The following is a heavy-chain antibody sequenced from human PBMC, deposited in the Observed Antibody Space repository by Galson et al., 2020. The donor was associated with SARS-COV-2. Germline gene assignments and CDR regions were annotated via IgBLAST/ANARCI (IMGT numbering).Heavy chain of an antibody. CDR1: GGTFSSYT. J-gene: IGHJ5*02. Sequence: SVKVSCKASGGTFSSYTISWVRQAPGQGLEWMGRIIPILGIANYAQKFQGRVTITADKSTSTAYMELSSLRSEDTAVYYCARELPVVAARIDANWFDPWGQGTLVTVSS. CDR2: IIPILGIA. CDR3: ARELPVVAARIDANWFDP. D-gene: IGHD2-15*01. V-gene: IGHV1-69*04.